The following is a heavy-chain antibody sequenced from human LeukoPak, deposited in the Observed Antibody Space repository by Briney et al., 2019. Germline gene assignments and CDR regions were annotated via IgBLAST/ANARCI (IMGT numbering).Heavy chain of an antibody. J-gene: IGHJ4*02. CDR2: IPI. V-gene: IGHV3-23*05. CDR3: ARGVEPLAANTLAY. CDR1: GFTFEDYA. Sequence: GGSLRLSCAASGFTFEDYAMHWVRQSPGKGLEWVAGIPIDYADSVQGRFTISRDNSKNTLYLEMNSLSPDDTAVYYCARGVEPLAANTLAYWGQGTLVTVSS. D-gene: IGHD1-14*01.